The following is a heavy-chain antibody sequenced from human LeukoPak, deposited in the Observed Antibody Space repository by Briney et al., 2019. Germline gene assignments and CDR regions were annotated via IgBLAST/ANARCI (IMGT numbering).Heavy chain of an antibody. V-gene: IGHV3-21*01. CDR2: IGSSSSYI. J-gene: IGHJ4*02. CDR3: ARDYRGYSYVDY. Sequence: GGSLRLSCAASGFTFSSYSMNWVRQAPGKGLEWVSSIGSSSSYIYYADSVKGRFTISRDNAKNSLYLQMNSLRAEDTAVYYCARDYRGYSYVDYWGQGTLVTVSS. CDR1: GFTFSSYS. D-gene: IGHD5-18*01.